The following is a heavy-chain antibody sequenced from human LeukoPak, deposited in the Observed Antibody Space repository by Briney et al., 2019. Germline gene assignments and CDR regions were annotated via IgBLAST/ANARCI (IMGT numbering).Heavy chain of an antibody. CDR1: GFIFSSHG. CDR2: ISPSGDIT. V-gene: IGHV3-23*01. D-gene: IGHD3-22*01. Sequence: GGTLRLSCAASGFIFSSHGMNWVRQAPGKGLEWVSGISPSGDITYYADSVKGRFTISRDNSKNTLYLQMNSLRAEDTAVYYCAKVLSSGYSYYFDYWGQGTLVTVSS. CDR3: AKVLSSGYSYYFDY. J-gene: IGHJ4*02.